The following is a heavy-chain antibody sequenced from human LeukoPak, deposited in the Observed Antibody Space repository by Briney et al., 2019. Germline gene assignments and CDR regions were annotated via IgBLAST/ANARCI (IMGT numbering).Heavy chain of an antibody. D-gene: IGHD6-19*01. CDR2: TKEDGSEK. J-gene: IGHJ4*02. CDR1: GFTFGNHW. V-gene: IGHV3-7*04. Sequence: GGSLRLSCAASGFTFGNHWMSWVRQAPGRGLEWVATTKEDGSEKYYVDSVKGRFTISRDNAKSSLYLQMNSLRAEDMTVYYCARGSGWFLYWGQGTLVTVSS. CDR3: ARGSGWFLY.